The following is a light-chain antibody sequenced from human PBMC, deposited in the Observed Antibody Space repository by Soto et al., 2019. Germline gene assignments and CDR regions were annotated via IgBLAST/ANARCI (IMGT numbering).Light chain of an antibody. CDR2: DAS. CDR3: QQRSKWPRT. CDR1: QSFNSIY. Sequence: EIVLTQSPCTLSLSPGERATLSCRASQSFNSIYLAWYQQKPGQAPRLLIYDASNRATGIPARFSGSGSGTDFTLTISSLEPEDFAVYYCQQRSKWPRTFGQGTKVDIK. V-gene: IGKV3-11*01. J-gene: IGKJ1*01.